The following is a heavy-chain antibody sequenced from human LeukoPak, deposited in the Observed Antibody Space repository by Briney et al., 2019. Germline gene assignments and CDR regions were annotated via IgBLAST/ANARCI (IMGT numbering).Heavy chain of an antibody. Sequence: ASVKVSCKASGYTFTGYYMHWVRQAPGQGLEWMGWINPNSGGTNYAQKFQGRVTMTRDTSISTAYMELSRLRSDDTAVYCCARGHSGYDLFYYGMDVWGQGTTVTVSS. CDR1: GYTFTGYY. CDR3: ARGHSGYDLFYYGMDV. CDR2: INPNSGGT. V-gene: IGHV1-2*02. D-gene: IGHD5-12*01. J-gene: IGHJ6*02.